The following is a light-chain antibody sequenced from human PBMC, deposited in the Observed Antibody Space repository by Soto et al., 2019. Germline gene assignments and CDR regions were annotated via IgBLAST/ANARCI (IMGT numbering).Light chain of an antibody. J-gene: IGKJ5*01. CDR1: QGIGDT. CDR3: QQYNTYST. Sequence: EVVMRQSPATLSGSPVYGATPSCRASQGIGDTLAWYQHKPGQAPRLLIYDASNRATGIPARFSGSGSGTEFTLTISSLQPDDFATYYCQQYNTYSTFGQGTRLEIK. CDR2: DAS. V-gene: IGKV3D-15*01.